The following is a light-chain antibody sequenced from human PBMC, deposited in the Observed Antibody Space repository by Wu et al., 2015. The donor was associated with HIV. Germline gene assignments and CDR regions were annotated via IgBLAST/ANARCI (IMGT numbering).Light chain of an antibody. V-gene: IGKV3-15*01. CDR3: QQYNNWPPGS. Sequence: EIMMTQSPATLSVSPGERATLSCRASQSVSSNLAWYQQKPGQAPRVLFYGASTRATGIPARFSGSGSGTEFTLTISSLQSEDFAVYYCQQYNNWPPGSFGQGTKVEIK. J-gene: IGKJ2*04. CDR2: GAS. CDR1: QSVSSN.